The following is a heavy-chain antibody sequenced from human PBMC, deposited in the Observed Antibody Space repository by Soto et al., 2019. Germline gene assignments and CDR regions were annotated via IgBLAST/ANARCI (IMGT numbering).Heavy chain of an antibody. CDR1: GGSISSYH. D-gene: IGHD1-7*01. V-gene: IGHV4-59*03. J-gene: IGHJ5*02. CDR2: VHNSWGS. CDR3: ARTETGTFDP. Sequence: SETLSRTCTVYGGSISSYHWSWIRQPPGKGLEWIGYVHNSWGSHYNPTLKSRVAISLDTSKSQFSLKLTSVTATDTAVYYCARTETGTFDPWGQGTLVTVSS.